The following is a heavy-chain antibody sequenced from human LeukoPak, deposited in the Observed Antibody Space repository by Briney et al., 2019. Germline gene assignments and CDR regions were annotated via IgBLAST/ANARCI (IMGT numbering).Heavy chain of an antibody. CDR1: GGSFSGYY. J-gene: IGHJ5*02. CDR3: ARGPHRYSSSWYRPSYNWFDP. D-gene: IGHD6-13*01. V-gene: IGHV4-34*01. Sequence: SETLSLTCAVYGGSFSGYYWSWIRQPPGKGVEWIGEINHIGSTNYNPSLNSRVTISVDTSKNQSSLKLSSVTAADTAVYYCARGPHRYSSSWYRPSYNWFDPWGQGTLVTVSS. CDR2: INHIGST.